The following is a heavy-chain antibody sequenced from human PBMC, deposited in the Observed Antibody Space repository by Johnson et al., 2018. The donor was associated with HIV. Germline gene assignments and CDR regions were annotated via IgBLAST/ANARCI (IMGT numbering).Heavy chain of an antibody. V-gene: IGHV3-7*01. Sequence: MQLVESGGGLVQPGGSLRLSCAASGFSIRGHWMSWLRQAPGKGLEWVANIKQDGSETNYVDSVKGRFTISRDNPKNSLYLQMNSLRVEETAVYYCARQRGCDIWGQGTMVTVSS. CDR2: IKQDGSET. CDR3: ARQRGCDI. CDR1: GFSIRGHW. J-gene: IGHJ3*02.